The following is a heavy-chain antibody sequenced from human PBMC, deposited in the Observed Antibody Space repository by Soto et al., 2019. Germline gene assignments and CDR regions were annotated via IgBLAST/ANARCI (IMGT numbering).Heavy chain of an antibody. CDR1: GFTFSDSW. Sequence: EVQLVESGGGLVQPGGSLRLSCTASGFTFSDSWMTWVRQAPGKGLEWVARIKPDESEKKYADSVKGRFSISRDNAKNSMYLQMDSLRGEDTTVYYCVRGGSNYASWGQGTLVTLST. CDR2: IKPDESEK. V-gene: IGHV3-7*01. D-gene: IGHD4-4*01. CDR3: VRGGSNYAS. J-gene: IGHJ5*02.